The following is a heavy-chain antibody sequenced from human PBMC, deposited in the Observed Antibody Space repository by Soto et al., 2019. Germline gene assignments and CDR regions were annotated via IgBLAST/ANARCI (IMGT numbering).Heavy chain of an antibody. CDR3: AAEGGFCSGTSCYDGGRYYYYGMDV. J-gene: IGHJ6*02. D-gene: IGHD2-2*01. CDR2: ISSDGSDK. V-gene: IGHV3-30*03. Sequence: PGGSLRLSCAASGFIFSDYGMHWVRQAPGKGLEWMAIISSDGSDKYYADSVKGRFTISRDNSKNSLYLQMNSLRDEDTAVYYCAAEGGFCSGTSCYDGGRYYYYGMDVWGQGTTVTVSS. CDR1: GFIFSDYG.